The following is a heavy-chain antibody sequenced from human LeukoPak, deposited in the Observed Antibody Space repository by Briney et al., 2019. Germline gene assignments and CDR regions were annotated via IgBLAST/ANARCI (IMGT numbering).Heavy chain of an antibody. V-gene: IGHV3-33*01. D-gene: IGHD1-26*01. Sequence: GRSLRLSCAASTFTFSGYGMHWVRQAPGKGLEWVAVVWYDGSSKYYEDSVKGRFTISRDNSKNTLYLQMNSLRAEDTAVYYCARDDPGGSYIDYWGQGTLVTVSS. CDR3: ARDDPGGSYIDY. CDR1: TFTFSGYG. J-gene: IGHJ4*02. CDR2: VWYDGSSK.